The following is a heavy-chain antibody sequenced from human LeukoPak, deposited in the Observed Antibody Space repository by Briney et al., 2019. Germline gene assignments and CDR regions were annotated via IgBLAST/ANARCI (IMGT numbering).Heavy chain of an antibody. Sequence: GGSLRLSCAASGFTFDDYAMHWVRQAPGKGLEWVSGISWNSGYIGYADSVKGRFTISRDSAKNSLYLQMNSLRPEDTALYYCAKDLKYSSRYFDCWXQGTLVTVSS. CDR2: ISWNSGYI. CDR3: AKDLKYSSRYFDC. V-gene: IGHV3-9*01. J-gene: IGHJ4*02. D-gene: IGHD6-13*01. CDR1: GFTFDDYA.